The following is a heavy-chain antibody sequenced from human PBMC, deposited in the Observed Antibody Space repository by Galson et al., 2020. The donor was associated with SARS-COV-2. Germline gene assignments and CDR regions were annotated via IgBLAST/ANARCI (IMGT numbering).Heavy chain of an antibody. J-gene: IGHJ5*02. CDR1: GDSITNYY. V-gene: IGHV4-59*01. CDR3: ARRYSYGSGSYFWFDP. Sequence: SETLSLTCSVSGDSITNYYWSWIRQPPGKGLEWLGYIYYSGGTYYNPSLNSRVTISIDTSKTQFSLRLTSVTAADTAVYYCARRYSYGSGSYFWFDPWGQGTLVAVSS. D-gene: IGHD3-10*01. CDR2: IYYSGGT.